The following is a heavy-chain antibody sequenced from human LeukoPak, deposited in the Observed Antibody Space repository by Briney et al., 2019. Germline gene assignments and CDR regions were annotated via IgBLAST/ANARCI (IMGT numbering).Heavy chain of an antibody. CDR3: ARSFPADDDAFDV. CDR1: GHTFTTKY. Sequence: ASVKVSCKASGHTFTTKYMHWVRQAPGQGLEWMGIIDLSAGRTTYAQKFQGRVTTTRDTSTTTVYMEVSSLRSEDTAVYYCARSFPADDDAFDVWGQGTLVTVSS. J-gene: IGHJ3*01. V-gene: IGHV1-46*01. CDR2: IDLSAGRT. D-gene: IGHD3-16*01.